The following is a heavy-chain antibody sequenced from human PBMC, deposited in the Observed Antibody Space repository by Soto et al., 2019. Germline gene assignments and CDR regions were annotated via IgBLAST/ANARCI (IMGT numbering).Heavy chain of an antibody. V-gene: IGHV3-11*01. J-gene: IGHJ4*02. CDR1: GFTFSDYY. Sequence: PGGSLRLSCAASGFTFSDYYMSWIRQAPGKGLEWVSYISSSGSTIYYADSVKGRFTISRDNAKNSLYLQMNSLRAEDTAVYYCARERKDFWSGLSGDFDYWGQGTLVTVSS. CDR2: ISSSGSTI. D-gene: IGHD3-3*01. CDR3: ARERKDFWSGLSGDFDY.